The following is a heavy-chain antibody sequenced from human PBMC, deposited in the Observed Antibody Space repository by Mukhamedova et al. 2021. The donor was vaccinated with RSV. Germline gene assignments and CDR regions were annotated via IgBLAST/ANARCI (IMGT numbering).Heavy chain of an antibody. J-gene: IGHJ3*02. CDR2: ISSSSSYI. Sequence: GKGLEWVSSISSSSSYIYYADSVKGRFTISRDNAKNSLYLQMNSLRAEDTAVYYCARVGGGGDSGYDAFDSWGQGTMVTVSS. D-gene: IGHD5-12*01. CDR3: ARVGGGGDSGYDAFDS. V-gene: IGHV3-21*01.